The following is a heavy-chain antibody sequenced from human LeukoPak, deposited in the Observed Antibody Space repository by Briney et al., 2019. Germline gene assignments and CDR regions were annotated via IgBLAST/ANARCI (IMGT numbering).Heavy chain of an antibody. CDR3: ARDLRDYDILTGYYYGSRDFYGMDV. CDR1: GYTFTSYY. Sequence: ASVKVSCKASGYTFTSYYMYWVRQAPGQGLEWMGIINPSGGSTSYAQKFQGRVTMTRDTSTSTVYMELSSLRSEDTAVYYCARDLRDYDILTGYYYGSRDFYGMDVWGQGTTVTVSS. J-gene: IGHJ6*02. V-gene: IGHV1-46*01. D-gene: IGHD3-9*01. CDR2: INPSGGST.